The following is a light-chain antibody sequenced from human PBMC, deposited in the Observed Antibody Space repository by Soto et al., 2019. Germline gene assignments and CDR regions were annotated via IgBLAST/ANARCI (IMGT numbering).Light chain of an antibody. CDR3: AVWDDSLNAVV. CDR1: SSNIGSNT. J-gene: IGLJ2*01. Sequence: QSVLTQPPSASGTPGQRVTISCSGSSSNIGSNTVNWYQQFPGTAPKLLIYSNDQGPSGVPARFSGSKSGTSASLAISGLQSEDEADYFCAVWDDSLNAVVFGRGTKLTVL. V-gene: IGLV1-44*01. CDR2: SND.